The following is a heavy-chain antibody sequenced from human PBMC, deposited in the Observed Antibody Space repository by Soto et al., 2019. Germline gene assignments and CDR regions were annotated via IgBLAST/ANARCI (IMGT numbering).Heavy chain of an antibody. CDR3: AREDRAGGLVLDY. V-gene: IGHV4-39*02. D-gene: IGHD6-19*01. J-gene: IGHJ4*02. CDR2: IYYSGST. Sequence: SETLSLTCTVSGGSISSSGYYWGWIRQPPGKGLEWIGSIYYSGSTYYNPSLKSRVTISVDTSKNQFSLKLTSVTAADTAVYYCAREDRAGGLVLDYWGQGTRVIVSS. CDR1: GGSISSSGYY.